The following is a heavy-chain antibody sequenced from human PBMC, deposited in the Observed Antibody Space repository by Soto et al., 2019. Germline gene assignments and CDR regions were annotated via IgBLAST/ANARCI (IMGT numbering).Heavy chain of an antibody. Sequence: PGGSLRLSCAASGFTFSSYEMNWVRQAPGKGLEWVSYISSSGSTIYYADSVKGRFTISRDNAKNSLYLQMNSLRAEDTAVYYCARDRRVLWFGELSLYGMDVWGQGTTVTVSS. CDR2: ISSSGSTI. J-gene: IGHJ6*02. D-gene: IGHD3-10*01. CDR3: ARDRRVLWFGELSLYGMDV. CDR1: GFTFSSYE. V-gene: IGHV3-48*03.